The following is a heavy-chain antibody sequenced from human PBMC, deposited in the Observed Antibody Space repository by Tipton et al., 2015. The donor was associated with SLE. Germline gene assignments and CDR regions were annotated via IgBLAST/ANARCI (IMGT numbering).Heavy chain of an antibody. V-gene: IGHV3-21*01. CDR3: ARETFCSSTTCYSSWNYCSDATDV. J-gene: IGHJ3*01. CDR1: GFTFSSYS. D-gene: IGHD2-2*01. CDR2: ISSSSSYI. Sequence: SLRLSCAASGFTFSSYSMSWVRQAPGKGLEWVSSISSSSSYIYYADSVKGRFTISRDNAKNSLYLQMNSLRAEDTAVYYCARETFCSSTTCYSSWNYCSDATDVWG.